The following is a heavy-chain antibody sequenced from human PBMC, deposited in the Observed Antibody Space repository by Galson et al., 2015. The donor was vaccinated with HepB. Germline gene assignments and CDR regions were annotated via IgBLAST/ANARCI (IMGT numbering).Heavy chain of an antibody. CDR1: GGSISSYY. CDR2: IYYSGST. CDR3: ARVEYDSSGYYYTGY. D-gene: IGHD3-22*01. Sequence: ETLSLTCTVSGGSISSYYWSWIRQPPGKGLEWIGYIYYSGSTNYNPSLKSRVTISVDTSKNQFSLKLSSVTAADTAVYYCARVEYDSSGYYYTGYWGQGTLVTVSS. J-gene: IGHJ4*02. V-gene: IGHV4-59*01.